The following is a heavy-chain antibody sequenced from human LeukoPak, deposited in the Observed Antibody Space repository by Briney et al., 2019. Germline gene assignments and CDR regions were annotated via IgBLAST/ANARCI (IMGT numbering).Heavy chain of an antibody. CDR3: ARFEHYYYYYMDV. V-gene: IGHV4-39*07. Sequence: SETLSLTCTVSGGSISSSSYYWGWIRQPPGKGLEWIGSIYYSGSTYYNPSLKSRVTISVDTSKNQFSLKLSSVTAAGTAVYYCARFEHYYYYYMDVWGKGATVTISS. CDR2: IYYSGST. J-gene: IGHJ6*03. CDR1: GGSISSSSYY.